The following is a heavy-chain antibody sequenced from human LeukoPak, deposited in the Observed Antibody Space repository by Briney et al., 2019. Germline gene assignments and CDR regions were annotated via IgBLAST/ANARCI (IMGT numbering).Heavy chain of an antibody. CDR3: AKTTTGYSSGRYPGWPVDY. Sequence: GGSLRLSCAASGFTFNSYDMYWVRQAPGKGLEWVSGIFGSGGSAHYADSVKGRFTIFRDNSKNTVYLQMNSLRAEDTAVYYCAKTTTGYSSGRYPGWPVDYWGQGTLVTVSS. CDR1: GFTFNSYD. CDR2: IFGSGGSA. D-gene: IGHD6-19*01. V-gene: IGHV3-23*01. J-gene: IGHJ4*02.